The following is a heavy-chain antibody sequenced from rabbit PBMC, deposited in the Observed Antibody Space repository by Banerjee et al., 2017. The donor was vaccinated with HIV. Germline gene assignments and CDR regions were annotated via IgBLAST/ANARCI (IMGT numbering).Heavy chain of an antibody. CDR1: GFSFSNKYV. CDR2: INTSSGNT. CDR3: ARGDDRDPSDGYALSL. D-gene: IGHD6-1*01. Sequence: QEQLEESGGGLVQPEGSLTLTCTASGFSFSNKYVMCWVRQAPGKGLEWIACINTSSGNTVYASWAKGRFTISKTSSTTVTLQMTSLTAADTATYFCARGDDRDPSDGYALSLWGPGTLVTVS. J-gene: IGHJ4*01. V-gene: IGHV1S45*01.